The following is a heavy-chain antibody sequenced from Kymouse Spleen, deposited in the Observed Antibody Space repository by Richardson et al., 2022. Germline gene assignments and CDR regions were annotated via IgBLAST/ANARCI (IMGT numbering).Heavy chain of an antibody. Sequence: QLQLQESGPGLVKPSETLSLTCTVSGGSISSSSYYWGWIRQPPGKGLEWIGSIYYSGSTYYNPSLKSRVTISVDTSKNQFSLKLSSVTAADTAVYYCARPGYSSSSGHAFDIWGQGTMVTVSS. J-gene: IGHJ3*02. CDR2: IYYSGST. CDR3: ARPGYSSSSGHAFDI. CDR1: GGSISSSSYY. D-gene: IGHD6-6*01. V-gene: IGHV4-39*01.